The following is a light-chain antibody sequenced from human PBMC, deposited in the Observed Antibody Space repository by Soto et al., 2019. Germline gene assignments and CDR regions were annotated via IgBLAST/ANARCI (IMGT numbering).Light chain of an antibody. Sequence: ESVLTQSPGTLSLSPGERATLSCRASQTIIGNYLPWYQQKPGQAPRLLIYGASNRATGVPDRFSGSYSGTDFSLTITRLEPEDFAVYYWEQHVNSVYIFGQGTRLEIK. J-gene: IGKJ2*01. V-gene: IGKV3-20*01. CDR2: GAS. CDR1: QTIIGNY. CDR3: EQHVNSVYI.